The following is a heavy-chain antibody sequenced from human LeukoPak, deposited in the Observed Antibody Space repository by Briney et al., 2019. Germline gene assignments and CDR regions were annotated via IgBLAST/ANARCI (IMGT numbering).Heavy chain of an antibody. Sequence: SETLSLTCAVYGGSFSGYYWSWIRQPPGKGLEWIGEINHSGSTNYNPSLKSRVTISVDTSKNQFSLKLSSVTAADTAVYYCARQGKRGYSGYGAYNWFDPWGQGTLVTVSS. CDR1: GGSFSGYY. J-gene: IGHJ5*02. CDR3: ARQGKRGYSGYGAYNWFDP. D-gene: IGHD5-12*01. CDR2: INHSGST. V-gene: IGHV4-34*01.